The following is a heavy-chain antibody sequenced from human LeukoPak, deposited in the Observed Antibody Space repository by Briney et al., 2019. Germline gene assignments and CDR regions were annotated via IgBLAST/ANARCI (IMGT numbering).Heavy chain of an antibody. Sequence: GGSLRLSCAASGFIFSSYNMIWVRQAPGKGLEWISYINSRSSTIYYADSVKGRFTISRDNAKNSLYLQMNSLRDEDTAVYYCARDPGPNFYDSSVEYFDYWGQGTLVTVSS. D-gene: IGHD3-22*01. CDR2: INSRSSTI. J-gene: IGHJ4*02. CDR1: GFIFSSYN. V-gene: IGHV3-48*02. CDR3: ARDPGPNFYDSSVEYFDY.